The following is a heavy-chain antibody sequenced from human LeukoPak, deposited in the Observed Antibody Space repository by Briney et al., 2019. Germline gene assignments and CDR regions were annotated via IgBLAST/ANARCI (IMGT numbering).Heavy chain of an antibody. J-gene: IGHJ4*02. CDR1: EFTFSSYG. D-gene: IGHD3-10*01. CDR3: AKDLPYYYGSGSSFDY. CDR2: ISYDGSNK. Sequence: GGSLRPSCAASEFTFSSYGMHWVRQAPGKGLEWVAVISYDGSNKYYADSVKGRFTISRDNSKNTLYLQMNSLRAEDTAVYYCAKDLPYYYGSGSSFDYWGQGTLVTVSS. V-gene: IGHV3-30*18.